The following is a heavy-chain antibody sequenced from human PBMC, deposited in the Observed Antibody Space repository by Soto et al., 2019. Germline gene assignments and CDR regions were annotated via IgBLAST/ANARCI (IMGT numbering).Heavy chain of an antibody. CDR3: ARDGGVVAASIPYYYYYGMDV. J-gene: IGHJ6*02. V-gene: IGHV3-48*03. D-gene: IGHD2-15*01. Sequence: GSLRLSCAASGFTFSSYEMNWVRQAPGKGLEWVSYISSSGSTIYYADSVKGRFTISRDNAKNSLYLQMNSLRAEDTAVYYCARDGGVVAASIPYYYYYGMDVWGQGTTVTVSS. CDR2: ISSSGSTI. CDR1: GFTFSSYE.